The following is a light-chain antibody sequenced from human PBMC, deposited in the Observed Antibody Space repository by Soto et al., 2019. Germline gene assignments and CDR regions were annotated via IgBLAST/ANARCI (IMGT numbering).Light chain of an antibody. Sequence: EIVLTQSPGTLSLSPWKRATLSFSSMHIFSSSYLAWYQQQPGQAPRLLIYGASSRATGIPDRFSGSGSGTDFTLTISRLEPEDFAVYYCQQYGSSSWTFGQGTKVDIK. J-gene: IGKJ1*01. CDR1: HIFSSSY. V-gene: IGKV3-20*01. CDR2: GAS. CDR3: QQYGSSSWT.